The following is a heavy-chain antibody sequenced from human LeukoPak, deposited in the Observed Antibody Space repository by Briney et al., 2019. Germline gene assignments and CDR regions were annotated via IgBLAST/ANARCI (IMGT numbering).Heavy chain of an antibody. V-gene: IGHV3-23*01. CDR3: ASRWFGELSNYFDY. J-gene: IGHJ4*02. CDR2: ITASGDST. Sequence: QPGESLRLSCAASGFTFSNYVMIWVRQAPGKGLEWVSGITASGDSTYYGDSVKGRSTMSRDNSKNSLYLQMNSLRAEDTAVYYCASRWFGELSNYFDYWGQGTLVTVSS. CDR1: GFTFSNYV. D-gene: IGHD3-10*01.